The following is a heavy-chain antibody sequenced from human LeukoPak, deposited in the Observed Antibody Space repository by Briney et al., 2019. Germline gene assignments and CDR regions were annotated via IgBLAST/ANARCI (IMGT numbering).Heavy chain of an antibody. V-gene: IGHV3-30*18. D-gene: IGHD2-2*01. J-gene: IGHJ6*03. CDR3: AKVGRPAAPYYYYYMDV. CDR2: ISYDGSNK. CDR1: GFTFSSYG. Sequence: PGGSLRLSCAASGFTFSSYGMHWVRQAPGKGLEWVAVISYDGSNKYYADSVKGRFTISRDNSKNTLYLQMNSLRAEDTAVYYCAKVGRPAAPYYYYYMDVWGKGTTVTVSS.